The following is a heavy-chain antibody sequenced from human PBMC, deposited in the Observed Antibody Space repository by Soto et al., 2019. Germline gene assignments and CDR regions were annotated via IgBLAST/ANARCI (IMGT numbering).Heavy chain of an antibody. Sequence: EVLLVESGGGLVQPGGSLRLSCAASGFIFSDHYMDWVRQAPGKGLEWVARIRNKANSHSTEYAASVEGRFTISRDDSKNSLYLQMNSLKTEDTAVYYCARYSGRYSRHSDYWGQGTLVTISS. D-gene: IGHD1-26*01. V-gene: IGHV3-72*01. CDR1: GFIFSDHY. J-gene: IGHJ4*02. CDR2: IRNKANSHST. CDR3: ARYSGRYSRHSDY.